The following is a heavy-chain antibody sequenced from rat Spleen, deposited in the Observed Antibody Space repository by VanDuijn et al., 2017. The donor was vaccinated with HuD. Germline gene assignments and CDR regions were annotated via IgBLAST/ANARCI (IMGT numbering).Heavy chain of an antibody. Sequence: EVQLVESDGGLVQPGRSLKLSCAASGFTFSDYYMAWVRQAPTKGLEWVATISYDGSSTYYRDSVKGRFTISRDNAKSTLYLQMDSLRSEDTATYYCAQWLSRYWYFDFWGPGTMVTVSS. V-gene: IGHV5-29*01. CDR1: GFTFSDYY. D-gene: IGHD1-1*01. J-gene: IGHJ1*01. CDR3: AQWLSRYWYFDF. CDR2: ISYDGSST.